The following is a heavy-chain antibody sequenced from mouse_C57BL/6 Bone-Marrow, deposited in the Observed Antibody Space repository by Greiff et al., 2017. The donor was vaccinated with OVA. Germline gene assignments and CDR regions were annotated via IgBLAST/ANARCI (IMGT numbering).Heavy chain of an antibody. Sequence: EVQRVESGAELVRPGASVKLSCTASGFNIKDYYMHWVKQRPEQGLEWIGRIDPEDGDTEYAPKFQGKATMTADTSSNTAYLQLTSLTSEDTAVYYCTSGTWDLCFDYWGQGTTLTVSS. CDR3: TSGTWDLCFDY. CDR1: GFNIKDYY. V-gene: IGHV14-1*01. CDR2: IDPEDGDT. J-gene: IGHJ2*01. D-gene: IGHD4-1*01.